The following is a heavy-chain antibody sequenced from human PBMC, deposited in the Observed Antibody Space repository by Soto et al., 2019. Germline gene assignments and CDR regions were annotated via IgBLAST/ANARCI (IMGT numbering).Heavy chain of an antibody. D-gene: IGHD5-12*01. Sequence: EMRLLESGGGSVSPGASARLSCLTSGFMFDNYAMSWVRQSPARGLEWVAAISGSGHATYYTQSVRGRFTISRDKSKKAVFLQMNNLRTKDTAIYYCARGRYFDASGGCANYWGLGTLVTVSP. CDR2: ISGSGHAT. CDR3: ARGRYFDASGGCANY. V-gene: IGHV3-23*01. J-gene: IGHJ4*02. CDR1: GFMFDNYA.